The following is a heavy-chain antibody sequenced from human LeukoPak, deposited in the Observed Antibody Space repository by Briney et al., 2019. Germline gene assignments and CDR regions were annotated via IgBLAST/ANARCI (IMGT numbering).Heavy chain of an antibody. Sequence: GGSLRLSCAASGFTFSSYGMHWVRQAPGKGLEYVSAINSNGGSTYYANSVKGRFTNSRDNSKNTLYLQMGSLRAEDMAVYYCAREGSYGDSDYWGQGTLVTVSS. CDR1: GFTFSSYG. CDR3: AREGSYGDSDY. V-gene: IGHV3-64*01. D-gene: IGHD5-18*01. CDR2: INSNGGST. J-gene: IGHJ4*02.